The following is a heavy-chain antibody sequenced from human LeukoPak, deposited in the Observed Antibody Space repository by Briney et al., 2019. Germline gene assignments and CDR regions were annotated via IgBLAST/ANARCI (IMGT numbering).Heavy chain of an antibody. V-gene: IGHV3-74*01. CDR1: GFTFSSYW. J-gene: IGHJ4*02. D-gene: IGHD1-26*01. CDR2: INTDGSST. Sequence: GGSLRLSCAASGFTFSSYWMHWVRQAPGKGLVWVSHINTDGSSTSYADSVKGRFTISRDNAKNTLYLQMNSLRAEDTAVYCCARERVGAINFDYWGQGTLVTVSS. CDR3: ARERVGAINFDY.